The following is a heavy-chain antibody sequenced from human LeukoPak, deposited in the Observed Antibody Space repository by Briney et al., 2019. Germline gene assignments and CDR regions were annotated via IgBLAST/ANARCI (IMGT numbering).Heavy chain of an antibody. V-gene: IGHV3-7*03. CDR3: ARVGGGLHLGESLGYFDL. CDR1: GFTFSSYW. D-gene: IGHD3-16*01. CDR2: IKQDGSEK. Sequence: GGSLRLSCAASGFTFSSYWMSWVRQAPGKGLEWVANIKQDGSEKYYVDSVKGRFTISRDNAKNSLYLQMNSLRAEDTAVYYCARVGGGLHLGESLGYFDLWGRGTLVTVSS. J-gene: IGHJ2*01.